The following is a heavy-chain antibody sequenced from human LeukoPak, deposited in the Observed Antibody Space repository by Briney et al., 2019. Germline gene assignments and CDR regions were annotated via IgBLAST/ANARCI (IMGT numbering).Heavy chain of an antibody. V-gene: IGHV1-2*02. CDR1: GYTFTSYY. Sequence: ASVKVSCKASGYTFTSYYMHWVRQAPGQGLEWMGVINPSSGGTLSAQKCQGRVTMSRDTSISTAYMELSELRSDDTAVYYCAAQKDPRPFDHWGQGTLISVSS. CDR2: INPSSGGT. J-gene: IGHJ4*02. CDR3: AAQKDPRPFDH.